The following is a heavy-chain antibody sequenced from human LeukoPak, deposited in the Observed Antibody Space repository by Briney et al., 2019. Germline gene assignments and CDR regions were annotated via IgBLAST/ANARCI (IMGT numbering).Heavy chain of an antibody. CDR3: ARDRSPATVTYTFDY. CDR1: GFTVSSNY. J-gene: IGHJ4*02. D-gene: IGHD4-17*01. CDR2: IYSGGST. V-gene: IGHV3-66*01. Sequence: GGSLRLPCAVYGFTVSSNYISRVRQAPGRGLEWVSVIYSGGSTYFADSVKGRFSISRDNSKNTVYLQMNSLRAEDTAMYYCARDRSPATVTYTFDYWGRGTLVTVSS.